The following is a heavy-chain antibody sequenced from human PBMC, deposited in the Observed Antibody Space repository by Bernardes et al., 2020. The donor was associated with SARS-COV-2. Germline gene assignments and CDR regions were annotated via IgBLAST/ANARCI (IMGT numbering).Heavy chain of an antibody. V-gene: IGHV4-39*02. D-gene: IGHD3-9*01. CDR1: GGSISSSSYY. J-gene: IGHJ4*02. CDR3: AREGARNYDILTGYTRPYYFDY. Sequence: SETLSLTRTVSGGSISSSSYYWGWIRQPPGKGLEWIGSIYYSGSTYYNPSLKSRVTISVDTSKNQFSLKLSSVTAADTAVYYCAREGARNYDILTGYTRPYYFDYWGQGTLVTVSS. CDR2: IYYSGST.